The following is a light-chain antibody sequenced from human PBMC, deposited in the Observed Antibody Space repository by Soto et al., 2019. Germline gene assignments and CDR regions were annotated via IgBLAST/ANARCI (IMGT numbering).Light chain of an antibody. J-gene: IGKJ4*01. CDR1: QGISSY. CDR2: AAS. V-gene: IGKV1-27*01. Sequence: DIQMTHSPSSLSASVLYIVTITFRASQGISSYLAWYQQKPGKVPKVLIYAASTLQSGVPSRFSGSGSGTDFTLTISSLQSEDFAVYSCQQYNNWPLNFGGGTKVDIK. CDR3: QQYNNWPLN.